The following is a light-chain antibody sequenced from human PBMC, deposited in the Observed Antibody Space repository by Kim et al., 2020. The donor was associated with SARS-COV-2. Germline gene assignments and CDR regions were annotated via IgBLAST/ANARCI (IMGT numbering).Light chain of an antibody. Sequence: LSVATGERANLSCSANQNVSSSLAWYQQKPGQTPRLLIYDASNRATGIPARFSGSGSGTDFTLTISSLEPEDFAVYYCQQRSDGNTFGQGTKLEI. CDR3: QQRSDGNT. CDR2: DAS. V-gene: IGKV3-11*01. CDR1: QNVSSS. J-gene: IGKJ2*01.